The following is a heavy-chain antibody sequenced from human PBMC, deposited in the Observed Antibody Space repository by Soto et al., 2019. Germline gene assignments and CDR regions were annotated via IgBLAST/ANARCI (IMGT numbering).Heavy chain of an antibody. CDR2: ISYDGSNK. CDR1: GFTFSSYG. V-gene: IGHV3-30*03. CDR3: VGGYYFGDY. J-gene: IGHJ4*02. Sequence: QVQLVESGGGVVQPGRSLRLSCAASGFTFSSYGMHWVRQAPGKGLQWVAVISYDGSNKYYADSVKGGFTIYRDNSKNTLYLQMNSLRAEDTAVYYCVGGYYFGDYWGQGTLVTVSS. D-gene: IGHD3-22*01.